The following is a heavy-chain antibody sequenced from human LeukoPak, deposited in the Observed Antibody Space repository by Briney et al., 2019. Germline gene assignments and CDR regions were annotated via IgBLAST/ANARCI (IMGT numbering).Heavy chain of an antibody. CDR3: AIDYDNKGG. V-gene: IGHV3-7*01. J-gene: IGHJ4*02. CDR2: IKQDGSEK. D-gene: IGHD3-22*01. Sequence: PGGSPRLSCSTSGFTFTNYWMIWVRQAPGKGLEWVANIKQDGSEKYYVDSVKGRFTISRDNARNSLYLQMSSLRAEDTAVYYCAIDYDNKGGWGQGTLVTVSS. CDR1: GFTFTNYW.